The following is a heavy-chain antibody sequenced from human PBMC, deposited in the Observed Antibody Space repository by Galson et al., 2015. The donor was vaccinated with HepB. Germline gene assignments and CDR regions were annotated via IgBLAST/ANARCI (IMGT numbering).Heavy chain of an antibody. J-gene: IGHJ3*02. Sequence: ETPSLTCTVSGGSVHSGSYYWSWVRQTPEKGLEWIAYIYYTGSANYNPSLKSRVSISLGTSNTQFSLNVRSVTAADTAVYYCARGELRLDAFDIWGRGTRVIVSS. V-gene: IGHV4-61*01. CDR3: ARGELRLDAFDI. D-gene: IGHD1-1*01. CDR1: GGSVHSGSYY. CDR2: IYYTGSA.